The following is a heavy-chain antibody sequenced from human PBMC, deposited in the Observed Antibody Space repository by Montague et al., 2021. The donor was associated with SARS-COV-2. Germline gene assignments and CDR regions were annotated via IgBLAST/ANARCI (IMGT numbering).Heavy chain of an antibody. CDR3: ARALPGGWWAFDY. V-gene: IGHV4-59*02. J-gene: IGHJ4*02. D-gene: IGHD6-19*01. CDR2: LNFRGS. Sequence: SETLSLTCTVSGGSVTSYFWEWIRQPPGKGLEYIGYLNFRGSTDYITDYNPSLKSRVTLSRDISKNQFSLKLSSVTAADTAVYYCARALPGGWWAFDYWGQGTLVAVSS. CDR1: GGSVTSYF.